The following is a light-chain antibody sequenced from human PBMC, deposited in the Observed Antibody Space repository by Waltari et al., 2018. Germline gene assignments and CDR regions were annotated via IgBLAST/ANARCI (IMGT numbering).Light chain of an antibody. J-gene: IGLJ2*01. CDR2: DVT. CDR3: ASYTSSDSFVV. CDR1: SSDIGDYNF. Sequence: QSALTQPASVSGSPGQSITIPCTGTSSDIGDYNFVSWYQHHPGEAPKFVIYDVTKRPSRISKRFSCSKSGNTASLTISGLQAEDEANYVCASYTSSDSFVVFGGGTKLTVL. V-gene: IGLV2-14*03.